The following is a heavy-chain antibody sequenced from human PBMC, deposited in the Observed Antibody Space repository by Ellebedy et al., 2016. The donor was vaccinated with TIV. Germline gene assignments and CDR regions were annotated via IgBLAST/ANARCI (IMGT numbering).Heavy chain of an antibody. CDR2: IKYDGSET. CDR1: GFSFSTYW. D-gene: IGHD3-3*01. CDR3: ARWYDDSWTGYYN. Sequence: GESLKISCTASGFSFSTYWMSWVRQAPGKGLEWVANIKYDGSETYYGDSVKGRFTISRDNAKKSLYLQMDSLRAEDTAVYYCARWYDDSWTGYYNWGQGTLVTVSS. V-gene: IGHV3-7*02. J-gene: IGHJ4*02.